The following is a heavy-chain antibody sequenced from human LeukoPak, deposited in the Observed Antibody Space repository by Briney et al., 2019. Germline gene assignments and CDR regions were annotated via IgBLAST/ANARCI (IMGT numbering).Heavy chain of an antibody. V-gene: IGHV4-59*01. J-gene: IGHJ3*02. CDR1: GGSISSYY. CDR2: IYYSGST. Sequence: SETLSLTCTVSGGSISSYYWSWIRQPPGKGLEWIGYIYYSGSTNYNPSLKSRVTISVDTSKNQFSLKLSSVTAADTAVYYCATYYDSSGYYPHDAFDIWGQGTMVTVSS. D-gene: IGHD3-22*01. CDR3: ATYYDSSGYYPHDAFDI.